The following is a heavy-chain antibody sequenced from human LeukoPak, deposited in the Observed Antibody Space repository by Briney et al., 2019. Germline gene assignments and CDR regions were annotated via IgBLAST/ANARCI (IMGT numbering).Heavy chain of an antibody. D-gene: IGHD2-15*01. CDR3: TRGRGYCDGGSCDGFDY. CDR1: GGSISSSSYY. Sequence: SETLSLTCTVSGGSISSSSYYWGWIRQPPGKGLEWIGSIYYSGSTNYSPSLKSRVTISVDTSKNQFSLKLSSVTAADTAVYYCTRGRGYCDGGSCDGFDYWGQGTLVTVSS. V-gene: IGHV4-39*07. J-gene: IGHJ4*02. CDR2: IYYSGST.